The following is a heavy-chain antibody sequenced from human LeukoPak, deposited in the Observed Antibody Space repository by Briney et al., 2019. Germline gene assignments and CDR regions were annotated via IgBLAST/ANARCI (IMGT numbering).Heavy chain of an antibody. J-gene: IGHJ4*02. CDR3: ARDDRGFFDY. V-gene: IGHV3-30*04. Sequence: PGRSLRLSCAASGFSFSSYAMHWVRQAPGKGLEWVAVISYDGSNKYYADSVKGRFTISRDNSKNTLYLQMNSLRAEDTAVYYCARDDRGFFDYWGQGTLVTVSS. CDR1: GFSFSSYA. CDR2: ISYDGSNK.